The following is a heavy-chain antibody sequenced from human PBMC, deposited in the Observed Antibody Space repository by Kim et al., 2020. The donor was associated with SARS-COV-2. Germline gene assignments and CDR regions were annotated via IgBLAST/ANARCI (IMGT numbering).Heavy chain of an antibody. D-gene: IGHD6-25*01. Sequence: SADAVKGRFTVSRDNSKNIVYLQMDGLRDDDTAVYFCATDLRGGYGAEHWGQGTLVSVSS. V-gene: IGHV3-33*03. CDR3: ATDLRGGYGAEH. J-gene: IGHJ1*01.